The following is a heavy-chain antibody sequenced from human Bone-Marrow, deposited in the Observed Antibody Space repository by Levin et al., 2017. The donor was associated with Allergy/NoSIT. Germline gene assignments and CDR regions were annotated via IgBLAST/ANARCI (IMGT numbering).Heavy chain of an antibody. V-gene: IGHV3-23*01. CDR2: IGATGGYI. J-gene: IGHJ3*02. CDR1: GFTFSAYA. Sequence: GGSLRLSCTASGFTFSAYAMTWVRQAPGKGLEWVSGIGATGGYIYYADSGKGRFTISRDNSKNTLYLQMNSLRAEDTAEYYCAKRLSDAFDIWGQGTMVTVSS. CDR3: AKRLSDAFDI.